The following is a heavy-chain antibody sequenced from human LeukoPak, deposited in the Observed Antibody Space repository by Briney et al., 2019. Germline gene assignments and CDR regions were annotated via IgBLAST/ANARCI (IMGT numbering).Heavy chain of an antibody. CDR3: ARNRYCSSTSCYLDAFDI. D-gene: IGHD2-2*01. CDR2: ISYDGSNK. V-gene: IGHV3-30-3*01. CDR1: GFTFSSYA. Sequence: GGSLRLSCAASGFTFSSYAMHWVRQAPDKGLEWVAVISYDGSNKYYADSVKGRFTISRDNSKNTLYLQMNSLRAEDTAVYYCARNRYCSSTSCYLDAFDIWGQGTMVTVSS. J-gene: IGHJ3*02.